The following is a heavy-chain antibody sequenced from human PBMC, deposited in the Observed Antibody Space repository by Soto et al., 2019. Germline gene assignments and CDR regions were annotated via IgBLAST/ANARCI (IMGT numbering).Heavy chain of an antibody. Sequence: VSVKVSCKASGYTFTGYYIHWAREAPGQGLEWMGWINPQTGGTSYAQKFQGRVTLSRDTSINTAYLELSRLRFDDAAVYFCARERYQVISDGMDVWGQGTTVTVSS. D-gene: IGHD2-2*01. CDR3: ARERYQVISDGMDV. V-gene: IGHV1-2*02. J-gene: IGHJ6*02. CDR1: GYTFTGYY. CDR2: INPQTGGT.